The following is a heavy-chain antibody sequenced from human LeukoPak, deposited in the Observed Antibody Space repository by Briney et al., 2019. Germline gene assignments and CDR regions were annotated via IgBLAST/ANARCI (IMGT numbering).Heavy chain of an antibody. J-gene: IGHJ4*02. D-gene: IGHD1-26*01. V-gene: IGHV4-59*08. CDR1: GGSISSYY. CDR2: IYYSGST. CDR3: ARQVGATRAYFDY. Sequence: PSETLSLTCTVSGGSISSYYWSWIRQPPGKGLEWIGYIYYSGSTNYNPSLKSRVTISVDTSKNQFSLKLSSVTAADTAVYYRARQVGATRAYFDYWGQGTLVTVSS.